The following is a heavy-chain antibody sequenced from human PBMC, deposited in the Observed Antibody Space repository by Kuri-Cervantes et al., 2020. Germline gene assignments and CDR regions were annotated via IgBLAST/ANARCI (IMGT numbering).Heavy chain of an antibody. J-gene: IGHJ3*02. CDR3: AYSSGWTEGAFDI. CDR1: GFTFSTYS. D-gene: IGHD6-19*01. CDR2: ISSSSSTI. V-gene: IGHV3-48*04. Sequence: GGSLRLSCAASGFTFSTYSMSWVRQAPGKGLEWVSYISSSSSTIYHADSAKGRFTMSRDNAKNSLYLQMDSLRAEDMAVYYCAYSSGWTEGAFDIWGQGTMVTVSS.